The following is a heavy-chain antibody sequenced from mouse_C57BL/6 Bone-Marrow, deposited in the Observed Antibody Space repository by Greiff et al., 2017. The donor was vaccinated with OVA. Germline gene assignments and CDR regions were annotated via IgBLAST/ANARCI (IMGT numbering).Heavy chain of an antibody. Sequence: EVQRVESGGDLVKPGGSLKLPCAASGFTFSSYGMSWVRQTPDKRLEWVATISSGGSYTYYPDGVKGRFTISRDNAKNTLYLQMSSLKSEDTAMYYCARQGYGDGYYSWCAYWGQGTLVTVSA. CDR1: GFTFSSYG. CDR3: ARQGYGDGYYSWCAY. J-gene: IGHJ3*01. CDR2: ISSGGSYT. V-gene: IGHV5-6*01. D-gene: IGHD2-3*01.